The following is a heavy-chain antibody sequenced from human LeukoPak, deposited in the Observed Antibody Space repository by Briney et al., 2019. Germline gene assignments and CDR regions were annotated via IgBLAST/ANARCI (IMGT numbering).Heavy chain of an antibody. J-gene: IGHJ6*02. Sequence: GGSLRLSCAASGFTVSSNYMSWVRQAPGKGLEWVSVIYSGGSTYYADSVKGRFTISRDNSKNTLYLQMNSLRAEDTAVYYCARDGSLSRDYYYGMDVWGQGTAVTVSS. CDR1: GFTVSSNY. CDR3: ARDGSLSRDYYYGMDV. V-gene: IGHV3-66*01. D-gene: IGHD3-10*01. CDR2: IYSGGST.